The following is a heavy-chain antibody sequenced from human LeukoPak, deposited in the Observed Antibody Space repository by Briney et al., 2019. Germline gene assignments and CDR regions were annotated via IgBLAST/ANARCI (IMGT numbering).Heavy chain of an antibody. CDR3: ARSYDSSGYYAY. J-gene: IGHJ4*02. Sequence: ASVKVSCKASGGTFSSYAISWVRQAPGQGLEWMGGIIPIFGTANYAQKFQGRVTITTDESTSTAYMELSSLRSEDTAVYYCARSYDSSGYYAYWGQGTLVTVSS. V-gene: IGHV1-69*05. CDR1: GGTFSSYA. D-gene: IGHD3-22*01. CDR2: IIPIFGTA.